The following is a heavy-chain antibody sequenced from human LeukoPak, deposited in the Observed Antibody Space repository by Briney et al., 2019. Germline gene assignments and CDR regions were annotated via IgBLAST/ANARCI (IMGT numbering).Heavy chain of an antibody. J-gene: IGHJ4*02. Sequence: GGSLRLSCAASGFTFSDYYMSWIRQAPGKGLEWVSYISSSGSTIYYADSVKGRFTISRDNAKNSLYLQMNSLRAEDTAVYYCARGHLDCSSTSCLIDYWGQGTLVTVSS. CDR2: ISSSGSTI. CDR1: GFTFSDYY. D-gene: IGHD2-2*01. CDR3: ARGHLDCSSTSCLIDY. V-gene: IGHV3-11*01.